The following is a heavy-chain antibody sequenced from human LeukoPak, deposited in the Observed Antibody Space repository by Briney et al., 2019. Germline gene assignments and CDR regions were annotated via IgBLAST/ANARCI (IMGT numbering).Heavy chain of an antibody. CDR1: GDSISSSSYY. CDR2: IYYPGST. V-gene: IGHV4-39*07. CDR3: ARSGDYYTSSGYIDY. D-gene: IGHD3-22*01. Sequence: PSETLSLTCTVSGDSISSSSYYWAWIRQPPGKGLEWIGSIYYPGSTHYNPSLKSRVTLSVDTSKTQFSLRLSSVTAADTAVYFCARSGDYYTSSGYIDYWGLGTLVTVSS. J-gene: IGHJ4*02.